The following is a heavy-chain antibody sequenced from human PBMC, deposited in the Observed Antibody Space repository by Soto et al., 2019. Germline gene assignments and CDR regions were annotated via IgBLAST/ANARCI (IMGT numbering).Heavy chain of an antibody. CDR1: GFTFSDNL. CDR3: ARDIQSVGPRANDAFDV. D-gene: IGHD5-18*01. J-gene: IGHJ3*01. Sequence: QVQLVQSGAELKKPGASVNISCTASGFTFSDNLINWVRKVAGQGLEWMGWLNPDTGNTRYSERFQGRVTISRHPSASISYLELSGLENEDTALYFCARDIQSVGPRANDAFDVWGQGTMITVSS. V-gene: IGHV1-3*01. CDR2: LNPDTGNT.